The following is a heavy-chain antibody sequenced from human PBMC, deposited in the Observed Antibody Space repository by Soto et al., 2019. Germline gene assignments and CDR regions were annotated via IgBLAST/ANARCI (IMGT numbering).Heavy chain of an antibody. V-gene: IGHV1-18*01. Sequence: ASVKVSCKASGYTFNNYGINWVRQAPGQGLEWMGWISGYNGNTNYAQNVQGRVTMTTETSTRTAYMELRSLRSDDTAVYYCARAAYCSITSCYETSYYYYFMDVWGKGTTVTVSS. CDR3: ARAAYCSITSCYETSYYYYFMDV. CDR2: ISGYNGNT. D-gene: IGHD2-2*01. CDR1: GYTFNNYG. J-gene: IGHJ6*03.